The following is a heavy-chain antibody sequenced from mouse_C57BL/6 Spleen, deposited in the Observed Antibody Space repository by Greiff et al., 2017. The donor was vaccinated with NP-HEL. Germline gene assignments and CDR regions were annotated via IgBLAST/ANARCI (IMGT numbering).Heavy chain of an antibody. CDR1: GYTFTSYW. J-gene: IGHJ4*01. V-gene: IGHV1-69*01. CDR3: ARGGSNYSYYAMDD. Sequence: QVQLQQPGAELVMPGASVKLSCKASGYTFTSYWMHWVKQRPGQGLEWIGEIDPSDSYTNYNQKFKGKSTLTVDKSSSTAYMQLSSLTSEDSAVYYCARGGSNYSYYAMDDWGKGTSVTVSS. CDR2: IDPSDSYT. D-gene: IGHD2-5*01.